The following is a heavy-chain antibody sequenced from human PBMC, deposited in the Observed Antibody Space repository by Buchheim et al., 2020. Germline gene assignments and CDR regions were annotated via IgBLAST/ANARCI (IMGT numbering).Heavy chain of an antibody. CDR1: GFTFSSYS. CDR2: ISSSSSTI. V-gene: IGHV3-48*01. CDR3: ARDRDYYDSTENFDY. J-gene: IGHJ4*02. Sequence: EVQLVESGGGLVQPGGSLRLSCAASGFTFSSYSMNWVRQAPGKGLEWVSYISSSSSTIYYADSVRGRFTISRDNAKNSLYLQMNSLSAEDTAVYYCARDRDYYDSTENFDYWGQGTL. D-gene: IGHD3-22*01.